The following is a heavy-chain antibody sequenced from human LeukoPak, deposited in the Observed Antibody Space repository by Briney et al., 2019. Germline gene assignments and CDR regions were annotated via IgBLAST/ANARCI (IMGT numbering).Heavy chain of an antibody. CDR2: IYTSGST. CDR3: AKAMGATLFDY. D-gene: IGHD1-26*01. Sequence: PSETLSLTCTVSGGSISSSSYYWSWIRQPAGKGLEWIGRIYTSGSTNYNPSLKSRVTMSVDTSKNQFSLKLSSVTAADTAVYYCAKAMGATLFDYWGQGTLVTVSS. J-gene: IGHJ4*02. V-gene: IGHV4-61*02. CDR1: GGSISSSSYY.